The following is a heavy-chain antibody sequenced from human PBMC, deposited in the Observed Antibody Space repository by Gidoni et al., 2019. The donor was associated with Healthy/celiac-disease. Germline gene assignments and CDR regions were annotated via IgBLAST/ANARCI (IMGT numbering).Heavy chain of an antibody. J-gene: IGHJ4*02. CDR3: ARDKNLARVQLWLLLDY. D-gene: IGHD5-18*01. V-gene: IGHV1-46*03. CDR2: INPSGGST. CDR1: GYTFTSYY. Sequence: QGQLVQSGAEVKKPGASVKVSCKASGYTFTSYYMHWVRQAPGQGLEWMGIINPSGGSTSYAQKFQGRVTMTRDTSTSTVYMELSSLSSGDTAVYYCARDKNLARVQLWLLLDYWGQGPLVTVSS.